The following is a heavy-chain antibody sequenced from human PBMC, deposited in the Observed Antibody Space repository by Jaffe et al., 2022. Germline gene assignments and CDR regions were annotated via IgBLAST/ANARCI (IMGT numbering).Heavy chain of an antibody. V-gene: IGHV1-3*01. Sequence: QVQLVQSGAEVKKPGASVKVSCKASGYTFTSYAMHWVRQAPGQRLEWMGWINAGNGNTKYSQKFQGRVTITRDTSASTAYMELSSLRSEDTAVYYCARDGWDCSGGSCYLHYYYYYMDVWGKGTTVTVSS. CDR3: ARDGWDCSGGSCYLHYYYYYMDV. D-gene: IGHD2-15*01. CDR1: GYTFTSYA. CDR2: INAGNGNT. J-gene: IGHJ6*03.